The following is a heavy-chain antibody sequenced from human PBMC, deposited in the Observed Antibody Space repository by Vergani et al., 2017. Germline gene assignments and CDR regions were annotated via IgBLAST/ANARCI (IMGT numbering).Heavy chain of an antibody. V-gene: IGHV4-34*01. CDR1: GGSFSGYY. CDR3: ARGRVSFDY. CDR2: INHSGST. Sequence: QVQLPQWGAGLLKPSETLSLTCAVYGGSFSGYYWSWIRQPPGKGLEWVGEINHSGSTNYNPSLKSRVTISVDTSKNQFSLKLSSVTAADTAVYYCARGRVSFDYWGQGTLVTVSS. J-gene: IGHJ4*02.